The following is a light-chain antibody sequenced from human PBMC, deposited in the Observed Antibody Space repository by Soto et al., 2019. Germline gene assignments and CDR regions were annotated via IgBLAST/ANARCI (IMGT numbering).Light chain of an antibody. CDR3: QQSYSTPA. J-gene: IGKJ1*01. Sequence: AIRMTQSPSSFSASTGDRVTITCRASQGISSYLAWYQQKPGKAPKLLIYAASSLQSGVPSRFSGSGSGTDFTLTISSLQPEDFATYYCQQSYSTPAFGQGTKVDI. V-gene: IGKV1-8*01. CDR1: QGISSY. CDR2: AAS.